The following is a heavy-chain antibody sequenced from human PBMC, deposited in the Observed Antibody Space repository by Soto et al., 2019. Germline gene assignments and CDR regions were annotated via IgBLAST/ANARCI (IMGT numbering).Heavy chain of an antibody. Sequence: QVQLVESGGGVVQPGRSLRLSCEASGFNFNKYGMHWVRQAPGKGLEWVAVIWHDGSNIDYGDSVRGRFTISRDNSKNTLYLQMNSLRVDDTAVYYCARERDISGPKYFQYWGQGTLVIVSS. CDR1: GFNFNKYG. J-gene: IGHJ1*01. CDR2: IWHDGSNI. CDR3: ARERDISGPKYFQY. D-gene: IGHD3-22*01. V-gene: IGHV3-33*01.